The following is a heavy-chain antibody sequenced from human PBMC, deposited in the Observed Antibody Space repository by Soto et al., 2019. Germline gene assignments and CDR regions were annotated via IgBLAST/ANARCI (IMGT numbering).Heavy chain of an antibody. Sequence: QVQLQESGPGLVKPSQTLSLTCTVSGGSISSGGYYWSWIRQHPGKGLEWIGYIYYIKTTYYNPSLKRRVTISIDTSTNQFSLKLTSVTAADTAVYYCEMSGDPWGQETLVTGSS. CDR1: GGSISSGGYY. CDR3: EMSGDP. D-gene: IGHD1-26*01. CDR2: IYYIKTT. V-gene: IGHV4-31*03. J-gene: IGHJ5*02.